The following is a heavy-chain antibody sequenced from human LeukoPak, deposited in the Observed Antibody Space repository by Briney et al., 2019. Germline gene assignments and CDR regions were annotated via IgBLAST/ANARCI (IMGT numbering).Heavy chain of an antibody. CDR1: GFTFSNAW. J-gene: IGHJ4*02. D-gene: IGHD2-2*01. CDR2: ISGSGGST. CDR3: ARHTMPQDQ. Sequence: GGSLRLSCAASGFTFSNAWMSWVRQAPGKGLEWVSAISGSGGSTYYADSVKGRFTISRDNSKNTLYLQMNSLRAEDTAVYYCARHTMPQDQWGQGTLVTVSS. V-gene: IGHV3-23*01.